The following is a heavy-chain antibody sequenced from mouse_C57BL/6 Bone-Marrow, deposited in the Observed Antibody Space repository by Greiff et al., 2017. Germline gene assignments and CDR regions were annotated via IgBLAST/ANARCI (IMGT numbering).Heavy chain of an antibody. CDR3: ARDPYYYGSRNWYFDV. D-gene: IGHD1-1*01. J-gene: IGHJ1*03. CDR2: ILPSIGRT. V-gene: IGHV15-2*01. CDR1: DSEVFPIAY. Sequence: QVQLKQSGSELRSPGSSVKLSCKDFDSEVFPIAYMSWVRQKPGHGFEWIGGILPSIGRTIYGEKFEDKATLDADTLSNTAYLELNSLTSEDSAIYYCARDPYYYGSRNWYFDVWGTGTTVTVSS.